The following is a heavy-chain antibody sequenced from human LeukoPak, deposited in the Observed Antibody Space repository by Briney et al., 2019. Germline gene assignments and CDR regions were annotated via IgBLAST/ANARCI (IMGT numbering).Heavy chain of an antibody. CDR3: AREVEAVAGTPFGY. V-gene: IGHV1-2*02. CDR1: GYTFTGYY. Sequence: GASVKVSCKASGYTFTGYYMHWVRQAAGQGLEWMGWINPNSGGTNYAQKFQGRVTMTRDTSISTAYMELSRLRSDDTAVYYCAREVEAVAGTPFGYWGQGTLVTVSS. D-gene: IGHD6-19*01. CDR2: INPNSGGT. J-gene: IGHJ4*02.